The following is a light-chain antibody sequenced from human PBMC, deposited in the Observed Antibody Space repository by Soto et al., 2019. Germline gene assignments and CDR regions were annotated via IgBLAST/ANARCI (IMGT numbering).Light chain of an antibody. V-gene: IGKV3D-20*02. J-gene: IGKJ5*01. Sequence: EIVLTQSPGTLSLSPGERATLSFMASQSVSSSYLAWYQQKPGQAPRLLIYGASNRATGIPARFSGSGSETDFTLTISSLEPEDFAVYYCQQRSDWPLTFGQGTRLEIK. CDR3: QQRSDWPLT. CDR1: QSVSSSY. CDR2: GAS.